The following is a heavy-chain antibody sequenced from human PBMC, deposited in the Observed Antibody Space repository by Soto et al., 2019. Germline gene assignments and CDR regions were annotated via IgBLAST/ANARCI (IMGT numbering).Heavy chain of an antibody. CDR1: GFTFSDST. CDR2: IRSKTNSYAT. V-gene: IGHV3-73*01. D-gene: IGHD1-1*01. CDR3: TRRRTGGDEAFDI. Sequence: EVQLVESGGGLVQPGGSLKLSCAASGFTFSDSTIHWVRQASGKGLEWVGRIRSKTNSYATEYGASVKGRFTISRDDSKNTAYLQMNSLKTEDTAVYYCTRRRTGGDEAFDIWGQGTMVTVSS. J-gene: IGHJ3*02.